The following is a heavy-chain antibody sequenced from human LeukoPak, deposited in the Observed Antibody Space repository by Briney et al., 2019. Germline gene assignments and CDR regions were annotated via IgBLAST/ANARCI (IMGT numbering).Heavy chain of an antibody. CDR1: GFTFSSYA. CDR2: ISAGGGST. V-gene: IGHV3-23*01. J-gene: IGHJ5*02. Sequence: GGSLRLSCAASGFTFSSYAMTWVRQTPGKGLEWVSAISAGGGSTYYADSVKGRFTNSRDNSKNTLYLQMNSLRAEDTAMYYCARGYSSGGSCSFTAAYRFDPWGQGTLVTVSS. CDR3: ARGYSSGGSCSFTAAYRFDP. D-gene: IGHD2-15*01.